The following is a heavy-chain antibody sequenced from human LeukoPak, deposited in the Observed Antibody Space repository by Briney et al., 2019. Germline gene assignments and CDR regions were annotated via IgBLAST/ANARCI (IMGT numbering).Heavy chain of an antibody. Sequence: SETLSLTCTVSGGSISSYYWSWIRQPPGKGLEWIGYIYYIGSTNYNPSLKSRVTISVDTSKNQFSLNLRSVTAADTAVYYCARDLKGAVRGTFDYWGQGSLVTVSS. CDR3: ARDLKGAVRGTFDY. J-gene: IGHJ4*02. CDR2: IYYIGST. V-gene: IGHV4-59*01. CDR1: GGSISSYY. D-gene: IGHD2-2*01.